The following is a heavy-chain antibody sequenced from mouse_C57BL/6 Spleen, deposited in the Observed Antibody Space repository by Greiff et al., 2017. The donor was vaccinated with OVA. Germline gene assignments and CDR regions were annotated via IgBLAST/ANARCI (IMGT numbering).Heavy chain of an antibody. CDR2: YPGSGNTY. V-gene: IGHV1-83*01. Sequence: VQLQQSGPELVKPGASVKMSCKASGYTFTDYYMHWVKQKPGKGLEWIGEIYPGSGNTYYNEKFKGKAPLTAATSSSTAYMQLSSLTSEDSAVYVCARDYYGSSRFDYGGQGTTLTVSS. D-gene: IGHD1-1*01. CDR3: RDYYGSSRFDY. CDR1: YTFTDYYM. J-gene: IGHJ2*01.